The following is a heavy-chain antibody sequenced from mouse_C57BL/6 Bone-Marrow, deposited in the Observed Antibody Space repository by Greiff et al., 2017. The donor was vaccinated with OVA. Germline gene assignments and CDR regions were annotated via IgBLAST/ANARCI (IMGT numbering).Heavy chain of an antibody. Sequence: EVKVVESGGGLVQPGGSLSLSCAASGFTFTDYYMSWVRQPPGKALEWLGFIRNKANGYTTEYSASVKGRFTISRDNSQSILYLQMNALRAEDSATYYCARWTPYYFDYWGQGTTLTVSS. V-gene: IGHV7-3*01. CDR2: IRNKANGYTT. CDR3: ARWTPYYFDY. CDR1: GFTFTDYY. J-gene: IGHJ2*01.